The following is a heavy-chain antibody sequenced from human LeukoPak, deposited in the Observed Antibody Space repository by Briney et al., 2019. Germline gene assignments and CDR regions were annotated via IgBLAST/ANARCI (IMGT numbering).Heavy chain of an antibody. Sequence: PGGSLRLSCAASGFTFSNAWMSWVRQAPGKGLEWVSAISGSGGSTYYADSVKGRFTISRDNSKNTLYLQMNSLRAEDTAVYYCAKGKNTAMVETYFDYWGQGTLVTVSS. V-gene: IGHV3-23*01. J-gene: IGHJ4*02. CDR3: AKGKNTAMVETYFDY. CDR1: GFTFSNAW. CDR2: ISGSGGST. D-gene: IGHD5-18*01.